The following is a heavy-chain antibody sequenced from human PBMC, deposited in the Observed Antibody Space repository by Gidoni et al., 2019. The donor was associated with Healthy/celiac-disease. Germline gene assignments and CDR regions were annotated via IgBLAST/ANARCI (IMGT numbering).Heavy chain of an antibody. J-gene: IGHJ3*02. Sequence: QVQLVESGGGLVKPGGSLRLSCAASGFTFSDSHMSWIRQAPGKGLEWVSYISSSGSTIYYADSVKGRFTISRDNAKNSLYLQMNSLRAEDTAVYYCATSGIGAYCGGDCYSVYAFDIWGQGTMVTVSS. CDR3: ATSGIGAYCGGDCYSVYAFDI. D-gene: IGHD2-21*02. CDR2: ISSSGSTI. V-gene: IGHV3-11*01. CDR1: GFTFSDSH.